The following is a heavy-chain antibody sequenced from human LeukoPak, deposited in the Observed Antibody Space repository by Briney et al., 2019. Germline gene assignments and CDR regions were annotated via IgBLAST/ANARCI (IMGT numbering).Heavy chain of an antibody. CDR1: GGSNSSGSYY. D-gene: IGHD5-18*01. CDR2: IYTSGST. V-gene: IGHV4-61*02. Sequence: SQTLSLTCTVSGGSNSSGSYYWSWIRQPAGKGLEWIGRIYTSGSTNYNPSLKSRVTISVDTSKNQFSLKLSSVTAADTAVYYCARAKPGYSYGLDWFDPWGQGTLVTVSS. CDR3: ARAKPGYSYGLDWFDP. J-gene: IGHJ5*02.